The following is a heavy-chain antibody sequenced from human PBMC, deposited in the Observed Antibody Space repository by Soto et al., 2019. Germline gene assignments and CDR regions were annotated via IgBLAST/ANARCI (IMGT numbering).Heavy chain of an antibody. CDR1: GGSISSSNW. D-gene: IGHD2-15*01. J-gene: IGHJ6*02. V-gene: IGHV4-4*02. CDR3: ARRGGVDYYYYYGIVV. Sequence: QVQLQESGPGLVKPSGTLSLTCAVSGGSISSSNWWSWVLQPPGKGLEWIGGIYHSVFTNYKPTLHSRVTISVDKYKRQCSLKMGSATAAAKAGDYGARRGGVDYYYYYGIVVWGQGTPVTVSS. CDR2: IYHSVFT.